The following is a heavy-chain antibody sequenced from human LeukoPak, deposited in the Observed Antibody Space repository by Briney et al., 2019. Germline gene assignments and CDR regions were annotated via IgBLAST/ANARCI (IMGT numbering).Heavy chain of an antibody. CDR1: GGTFSSYA. V-gene: IGHV1-69*05. Sequence: SSVKVSCKASGGTFSSYAISWVRQAPEQGLEWMGRIIPIFGTANYAQKFQGRVTITTDESTSTAYMELSSLRSEDTAVYYCARGDSSGWYMRWFDPWGQGTLVTVSS. CDR3: ARGDSSGWYMRWFDP. D-gene: IGHD6-19*01. J-gene: IGHJ5*02. CDR2: IIPIFGTA.